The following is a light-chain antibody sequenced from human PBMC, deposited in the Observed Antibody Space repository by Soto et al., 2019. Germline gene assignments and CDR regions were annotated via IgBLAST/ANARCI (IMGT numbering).Light chain of an antibody. Sequence: DIQMTQCPSTLSASVGDRVTITCRASQGISTYLAWYQQKPGKAPKLLIYAASTLQSGVPLSFSGSGSGTSFTLTISSLQPEDFATYYCQQLLSYPITFGQGTRLEIK. J-gene: IGKJ5*01. CDR1: QGISTY. CDR3: QQLLSYPIT. CDR2: AAS. V-gene: IGKV1-9*01.